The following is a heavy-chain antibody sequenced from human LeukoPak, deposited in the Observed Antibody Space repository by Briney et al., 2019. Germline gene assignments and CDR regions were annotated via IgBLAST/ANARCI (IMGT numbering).Heavy chain of an antibody. D-gene: IGHD5-24*01. CDR1: GYTFITYY. J-gene: IGHJ4*02. Sequence: ASVKVSCKASGYTFITYYMHWVRQAPGQGLEWMGIINPSSGSTSYAQKFQGRVTVITDDSTNTAYMEVSSLRYDDTAIYYCAATDGYIHRHPLYYLDYWGQGTLVIVSS. V-gene: IGHV1-46*01. CDR2: INPSSGST. CDR3: AATDGYIHRHPLYYLDY.